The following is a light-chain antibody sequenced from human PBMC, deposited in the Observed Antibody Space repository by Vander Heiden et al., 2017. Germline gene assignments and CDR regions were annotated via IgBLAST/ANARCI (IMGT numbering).Light chain of an antibody. CDR3: AACDDSLNGVV. J-gene: IGLJ2*01. CDR1: SSNIGSNT. V-gene: IGLV1-44*01. Sequence: QSVLTRPPSASRTPGQRVTISCSGSSSNIGSNTVNWYQQLPGTAPKLLIYSNNQRPSGVPDRFSGSKSGTSASLAISGLQSEDEADYYCAACDDSLNGVVFGGGTKLTVL. CDR2: SNN.